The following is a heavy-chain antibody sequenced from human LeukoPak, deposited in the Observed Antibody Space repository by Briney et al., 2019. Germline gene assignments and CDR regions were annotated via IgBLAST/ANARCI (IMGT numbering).Heavy chain of an antibody. CDR1: GGSISSGSYY. Sequence: SETLSLTCTVSGGSISSGSYYWSWIRQPAGKGLEWIGRIYYSGSTYYNPSLKSRVTISVDTSKNQFSLKLSSVTAADTAVYYCARDRLSYGHAFDIWGQGTMVTVSS. CDR2: IYYSGST. CDR3: ARDRLSYGHAFDI. D-gene: IGHD5-18*01. J-gene: IGHJ3*02. V-gene: IGHV4-39*07.